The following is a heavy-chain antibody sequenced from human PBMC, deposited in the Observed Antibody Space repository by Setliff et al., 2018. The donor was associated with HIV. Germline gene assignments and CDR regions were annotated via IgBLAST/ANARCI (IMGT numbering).Heavy chain of an antibody. CDR1: GGSLTGYY. Sequence: SETLSLTCAVYGGSLTGYYWHWMRQPPGKGLEWIGSIYYSGSTHYNPSLRSRVTISVDTSKNQFSLKLTSMTAADTAVYYCARGWVRGPIISPGTYFSYGLDVWGQGTPVTVSS. V-gene: IGHV4-34*01. CDR3: ARGWVRGPIISPGTYFSYGLDV. J-gene: IGHJ6*02. D-gene: IGHD3-10*01. CDR2: IYYSGST.